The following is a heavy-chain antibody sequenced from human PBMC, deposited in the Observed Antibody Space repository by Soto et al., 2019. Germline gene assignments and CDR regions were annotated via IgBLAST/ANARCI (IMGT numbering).Heavy chain of an antibody. D-gene: IGHD5-18*01. CDR2: IYYSGST. J-gene: IGHJ6*02. Sequence: SETLSLTCTVSGFSVSSVSYYWSWLRPPPGKGLEWIGYIYYSGSTNYNPSLKSLITISVDTSKNQFSLKLSSVTAADTAVYYCASGQIQQWLIYYYYGMDVWGQGTTVTVSS. CDR1: GFSVSSVSYY. V-gene: IGHV4-61*01. CDR3: ASGQIQQWLIYYYYGMDV.